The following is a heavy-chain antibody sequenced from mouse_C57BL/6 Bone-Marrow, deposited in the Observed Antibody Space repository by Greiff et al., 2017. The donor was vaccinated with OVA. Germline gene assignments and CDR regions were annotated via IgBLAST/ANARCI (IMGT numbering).Heavy chain of an antibody. CDR2: IWRGGST. V-gene: IGHV2-5*01. CDR3: AKKDAGYDSFAY. J-gene: IGHJ3*01. D-gene: IGHD2-2*01. Sequence: VQRVESGPGLVQPSQSLSITCTVSGFSLTSYGVHWVRQSPGKGLEWLGVIWRGGSTDYNAAFMSRLSITKDNSKSQVFFKMNSLQADDTAIYYCAKKDAGYDSFAYWGQGTLVTVSA. CDR1: GFSLTSYG.